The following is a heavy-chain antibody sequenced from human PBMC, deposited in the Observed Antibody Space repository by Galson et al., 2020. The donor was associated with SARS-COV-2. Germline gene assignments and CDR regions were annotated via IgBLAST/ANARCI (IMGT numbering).Heavy chain of an antibody. Sequence: TGGSLRLSCAASGFIFSDYYMSWVRQPPGKGLEWVSCISSSGASYYSDSVKGRFTISRDISKNTLYLQMNTLRVEDTAIYYCVKDHSGSHYRYDYWGQGTLVTVSS. V-gene: IGHV3-23*01. CDR1: GFIFSDYY. J-gene: IGHJ4*02. CDR3: VKDHSGSHYRYDY. D-gene: IGHD1-26*01. CDR2: ISSSGAS.